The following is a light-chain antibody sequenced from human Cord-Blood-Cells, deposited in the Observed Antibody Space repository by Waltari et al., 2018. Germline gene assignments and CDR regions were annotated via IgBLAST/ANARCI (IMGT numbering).Light chain of an antibody. CDR2: SYN. V-gene: IGLV1-44*01. CDR1: SPHIGRNT. Sequence: HSVLTQPLSSSGAQVQRVATSWSGSSPHIGRNTVNWYEQLHGTAHKLLIYSYNQRPSGVAVRVSVSKSGTAASLAISVLRSEDVDEYYCAAWDDDLNGVVFGRGTKLTVL. CDR3: AAWDDDLNGVV. J-gene: IGLJ2*01.